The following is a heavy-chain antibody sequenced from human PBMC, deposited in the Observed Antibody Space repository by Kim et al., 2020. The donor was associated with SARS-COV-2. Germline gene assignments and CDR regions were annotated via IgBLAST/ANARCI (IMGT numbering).Heavy chain of an antibody. V-gene: IGHV1-46*01. CDR1: GYTFTTYS. CDR2: INPSGGTT. Sequence: ASVKVSCKASGYTFTTYSIHWLRQAPGQGLEWMGIINPSGGTTTYAQKFQGRLTVTRDTSTSTVYMDLASLRSEDTAVYYCARARSGSSASSPYWGEGTLVTVSS. CDR3: ARARSGSSASSPY. J-gene: IGHJ4*02. D-gene: IGHD2-2*01.